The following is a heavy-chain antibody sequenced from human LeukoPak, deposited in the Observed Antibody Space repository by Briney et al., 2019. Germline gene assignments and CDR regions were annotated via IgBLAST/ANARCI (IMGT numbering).Heavy chain of an antibody. V-gene: IGHV3-7*04. CDR3: GRGSGRGSVDY. Sequence: PGGSLRLSCVASGFTFTTYWMHWVRQAPGKGLEWVANINQHGSGIYYVDSVKGRFTISRDNAKNSLYLQMNSLRAEDTAVYYCGRGSGRGSVDYWGQGTLVTVSS. D-gene: IGHD3-10*01. J-gene: IGHJ4*02. CDR2: INQHGSGI. CDR1: GFTFTTYW.